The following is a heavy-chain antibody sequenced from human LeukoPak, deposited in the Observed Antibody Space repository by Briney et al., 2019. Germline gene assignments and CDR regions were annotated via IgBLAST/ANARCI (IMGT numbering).Heavy chain of an antibody. CDR2: ISYDGSNK. D-gene: IGHD3-16*01. Sequence: PGGSLRLSCAASGFTFSSYAMHWVRQAPGKGLEWVAVISYDGSNKYYADSVKGRFTISRDNSKNTLYLQMNSLRAEDTAVYYCAKEGQDTWGDYWGQGTLVTVSS. CDR3: AKEGQDTWGDY. J-gene: IGHJ4*02. V-gene: IGHV3-30*04. CDR1: GFTFSSYA.